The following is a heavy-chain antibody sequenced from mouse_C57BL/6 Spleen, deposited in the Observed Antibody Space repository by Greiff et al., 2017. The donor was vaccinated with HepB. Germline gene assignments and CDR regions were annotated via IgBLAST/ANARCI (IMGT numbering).Heavy chain of an antibody. D-gene: IGHD2-1*01. J-gene: IGHJ3*01. V-gene: IGHV1-82*01. CDR3: ARSVGNYCFAY. CDR1: GYAFSSSW. Sequence: QVHVKQSGPELVKPGASVKISCKASGYAFSSSWMNWVKQRPGKGLEWIGRIYPGDGDTNYNGKFKGKATLTADKSSSTAYMQLSSLTSEDSAVYFCARSVGNYCFAYWGQGTLVTVSA. CDR2: IYPGDGDT.